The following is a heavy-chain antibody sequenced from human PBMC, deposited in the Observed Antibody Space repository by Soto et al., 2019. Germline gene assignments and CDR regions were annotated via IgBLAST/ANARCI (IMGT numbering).Heavy chain of an antibody. CDR1: GFTFSSYW. D-gene: IGHD6-13*01. Sequence: GGSLRLSCAASGFTFSSYWMSWVRQAPGKGLEWVANIKQDGSEKYYVDSVKGRFTISRDNAKNSLYLQMNSLRAEDTAVYYCARDYTPPEVVGQLVRELDVWGKGTTVTVSS. J-gene: IGHJ6*04. CDR2: IKQDGSEK. CDR3: ARDYTPPEVVGQLVRELDV. V-gene: IGHV3-7*01.